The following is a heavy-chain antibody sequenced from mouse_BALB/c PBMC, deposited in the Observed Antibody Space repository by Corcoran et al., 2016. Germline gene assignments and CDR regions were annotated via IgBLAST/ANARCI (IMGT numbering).Heavy chain of an antibody. CDR2: IDPANGNT. CDR3: ASYGNPAY. D-gene: IGHD2-1*01. CDR1: GFNIKDTY. Sequence: EVQLQQSWAALVKPGASVKLSCTASGFNIKDTYMHWVKQRPEQGLEWIGRIDPANGNTKYDPKFPGKATITADTSSNTAYLQLSSLTSEDTAVYYCASYGNPAYWGQGTLVTVSA. J-gene: IGHJ3*01. V-gene: IGHV14-3*02.